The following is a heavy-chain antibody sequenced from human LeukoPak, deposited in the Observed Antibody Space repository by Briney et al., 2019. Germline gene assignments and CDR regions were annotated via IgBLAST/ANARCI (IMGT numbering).Heavy chain of an antibody. CDR3: AREGDHWGLAPDYYFDY. V-gene: IGHV3-66*02. CDR1: GLTVSSSF. J-gene: IGHJ4*02. CDR2: LYSDGST. Sequence: GGSLRLSCAVSGLTVSSSFVSWVRQAPGKGLEWVSVLYSDGSTYYADSVKGRFTISRDNSENTLYLQMNSLRGEDTAVYYCAREGDHWGLAPDYYFDYWGQGTLVTVSS. D-gene: IGHD3-16*01.